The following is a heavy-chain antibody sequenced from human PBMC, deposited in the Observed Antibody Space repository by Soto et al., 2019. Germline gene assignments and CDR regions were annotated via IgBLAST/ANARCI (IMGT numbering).Heavy chain of an antibody. J-gene: IGHJ4*02. CDR2: INKSGST. V-gene: IGHV4-34*01. CDR1: GQSFSGHS. D-gene: IGHD1-1*01. Sequence: QVQLQQWGAGLVKPSETLSLSCAVYGQSFSGHSWAWIRQPPGKGLEWIGEINKSGSTYYNPSLKSRVTISTDTSKNQFSLKLSSVSAAETAAYFCARGSGIVALPGELEDVKYDYWGQGTLVKVSS. CDR3: ARGSGIVALPGELEDVKYDY.